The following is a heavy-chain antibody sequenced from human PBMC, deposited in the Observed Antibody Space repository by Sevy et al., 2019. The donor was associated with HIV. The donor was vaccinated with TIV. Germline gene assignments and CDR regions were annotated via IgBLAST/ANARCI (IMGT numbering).Heavy chain of an antibody. CDR2: ISSSSSYT. Sequence: GGSLRLSCAASGFTFSDYYMSWIRQAPGQGLEWVSYISSSSSYTNYAASVKGRFNISRDNAKNSLYLQMNSLRAEDTAVYYCARAAYCSSTSCYAKNYYYYGMDVWGQGTTVTVSS. CDR3: ARAAYCSSTSCYAKNYYYYGMDV. D-gene: IGHD2-2*01. V-gene: IGHV3-11*06. J-gene: IGHJ6*02. CDR1: GFTFSDYY.